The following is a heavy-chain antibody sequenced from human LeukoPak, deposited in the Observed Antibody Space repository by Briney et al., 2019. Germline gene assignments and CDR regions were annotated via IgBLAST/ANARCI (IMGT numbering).Heavy chain of an antibody. CDR2: IYYSGST. J-gene: IGHJ4*02. CDR3: CFESGGTFDY. CDR1: GGSISSYY. V-gene: IGHV4-59*01. Sequence: VKPSETLSLTCTVSGGSISSYYWSWIRQPPGKGLEWIGYIYYSGSTNYNPSLKSRVTISVDTSKNQFSLKLSSVTAADTAVYYCCFESGGTFDYWGQGTLVTVSS. D-gene: IGHD3-16*01.